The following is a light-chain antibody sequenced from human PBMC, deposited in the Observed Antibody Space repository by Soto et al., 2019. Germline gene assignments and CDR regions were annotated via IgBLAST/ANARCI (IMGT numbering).Light chain of an antibody. V-gene: IGKV1-5*03. Sequence: DLQMTQSPSTLPASVGDRVTITCRASQRISSKLAWYQQKPGKAPKVLINKASSLQSGVPSRFSGSGSGTEFTLTISSLQPDDFATYYCQQYSSYSFTFGGGTKVEIK. J-gene: IGKJ4*01. CDR2: KAS. CDR1: QRISSK. CDR3: QQYSSYSFT.